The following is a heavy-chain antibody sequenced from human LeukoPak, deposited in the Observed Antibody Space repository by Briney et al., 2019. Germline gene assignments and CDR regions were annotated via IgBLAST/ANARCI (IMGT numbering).Heavy chain of an antibody. J-gene: IGHJ4*02. D-gene: IGHD1-1*01. Sequence: SETLSLTCTVSGGSISSYYWSWIRQPPGKGLEWIGYIYYSGSTNYNPSLKSRVTMSVDTSKNQFSLKLSSVTAADTAVYYCARDRDGYNWNGGHDYWGQGTLVTVSS. CDR1: GGSISSYY. CDR2: IYYSGST. V-gene: IGHV4-59*12. CDR3: ARDRDGYNWNGGHDY.